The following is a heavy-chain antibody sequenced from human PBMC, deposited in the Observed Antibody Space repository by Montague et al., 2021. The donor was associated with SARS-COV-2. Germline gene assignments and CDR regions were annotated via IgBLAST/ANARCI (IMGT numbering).Heavy chain of an antibody. J-gene: IGHJ4*02. Sequence: SLRLSCAASGFTSSNYWMTWVRQAPGKGLEWVANIKQDESEKYYVDSVEGRFAISRDNAKNSLYLQMNSLRVEDTAVYYCTRGPRGNNGGKSDYWGQGTLVTVSS. CDR2: IKQDESEK. CDR3: TRGPRGNNGGKSDY. D-gene: IGHD4-23*01. CDR1: GFTSSNYW. V-gene: IGHV3-7*01.